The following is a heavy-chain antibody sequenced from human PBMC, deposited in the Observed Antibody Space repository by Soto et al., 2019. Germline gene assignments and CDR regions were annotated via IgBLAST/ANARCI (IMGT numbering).Heavy chain of an antibody. CDR1: GYTFTSYG. Sequence: QVQLVQSGAEVKKPGASVKVSCKASGYTFTSYGISWVRQAPGQGLEWMGWISAYNGNTNYAQKLQGRVTMTTDTSTSTAYRELRSLRSDDTAVYYCAREGRITMVRGVIIDHYYYYGMDVWGQGTTVTVSS. CDR3: AREGRITMVRGVIIDHYYYYGMDV. J-gene: IGHJ6*02. CDR2: ISAYNGNT. D-gene: IGHD3-10*01. V-gene: IGHV1-18*01.